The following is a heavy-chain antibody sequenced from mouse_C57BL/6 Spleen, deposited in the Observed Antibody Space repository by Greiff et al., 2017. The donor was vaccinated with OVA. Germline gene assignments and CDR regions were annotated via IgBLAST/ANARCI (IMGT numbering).Heavy chain of an antibody. CDR1: GYTFTSYW. J-gene: IGHJ3*01. CDR2: IDPNSGGT. V-gene: IGHV1-72*01. CDR3: ARSRDSSGYAWFAY. D-gene: IGHD3-2*02. Sequence: QVQLKQPGAELVKPGASVKLSCKASGYTFTSYWMHWVKQRPGRGLEWIGRIDPNSGGTKYNEKFKSKATLTVDKPSSTAYMQLSSLTSEDSAVYYCARSRDSSGYAWFAYWGQGTLVTVSA.